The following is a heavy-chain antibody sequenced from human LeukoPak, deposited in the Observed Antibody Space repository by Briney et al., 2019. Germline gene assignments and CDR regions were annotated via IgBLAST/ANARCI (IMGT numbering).Heavy chain of an antibody. Sequence: PSETLSLTCTVSGGSISSSSYYWGWIRQPSGKGLEWIGSIYYSGSTYYNPSLKSRVTISVDTSKNQFSLKLSSVTAADTAVYYCASPGIAAAGTVDYWGQGTLVTVSS. CDR3: ASPGIAAAGTVDY. CDR2: IYYSGST. J-gene: IGHJ4*02. CDR1: GGSISSSSYY. V-gene: IGHV4-39*07. D-gene: IGHD6-13*01.